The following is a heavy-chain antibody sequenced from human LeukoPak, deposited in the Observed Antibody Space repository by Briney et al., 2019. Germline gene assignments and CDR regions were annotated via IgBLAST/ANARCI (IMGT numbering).Heavy chain of an antibody. D-gene: IGHD6-13*01. CDR3: AKDIAAAADDAFDI. V-gene: IGHV3-23*01. CDR2: IRGSGGST. Sequence: GGSLRLSCAASGFTFSSYDMSWVRQAPGKGLEWVSSIRGSGGSTYYADSVKGRFTISRDNFKNTLYLQMNSLRAEDTAVYYCAKDIAAAADDAFDIWGQGTMVTVSS. CDR1: GFTFSSYD. J-gene: IGHJ3*02.